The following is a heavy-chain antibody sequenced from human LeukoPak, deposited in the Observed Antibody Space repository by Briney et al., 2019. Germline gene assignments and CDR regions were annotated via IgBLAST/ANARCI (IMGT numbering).Heavy chain of an antibody. CDR3: ARDVTARNYFDS. CDR2: VDGLSETI. CDR1: GFTFSSYS. J-gene: IGHJ4*02. Sequence: PGGSLRLSCAASGFTFSSYSMNWVRQSPGKGLEWLSAVDGLSETIYYADSVKGRFTISRDNAKNSLSLHMTNLRAEDTAIYYCARDVTARNYFDSWGQGTLVTVSS. D-gene: IGHD2-21*02. V-gene: IGHV3-21*06.